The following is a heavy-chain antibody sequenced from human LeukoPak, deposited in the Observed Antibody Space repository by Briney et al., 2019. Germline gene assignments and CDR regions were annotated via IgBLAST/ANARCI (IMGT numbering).Heavy chain of an antibody. CDR3: ARALLTTVVTDY. CDR1: GYTFASYG. Sequence: ASVKVSCKASGYTFASYGISWVRQAPGQGLEWMGWISAYNGNTNYAQKLQGRVTMTTDTSTSTAYMELRSLRPDDTAVYYCARALLTTVVTDYWGQGTLVTVSS. CDR2: ISAYNGNT. V-gene: IGHV1-18*01. D-gene: IGHD4-23*01. J-gene: IGHJ4*02.